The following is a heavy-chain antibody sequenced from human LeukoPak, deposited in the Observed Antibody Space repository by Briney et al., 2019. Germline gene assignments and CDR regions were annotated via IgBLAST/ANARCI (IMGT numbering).Heavy chain of an antibody. J-gene: IGHJ2*01. D-gene: IGHD1-26*01. CDR1: GYSFSTYW. V-gene: IGHV5-51*01. Sequence: GESLKISCKGSGYSFSTYWIGRVRQMPGKGLEWMGIIYPGDSDTRYSPSFQGQVTISADKSINTAYLQWSNLKASDTAMYFCARDAIVGATQGYFDLWGRGTLVTVSS. CDR3: ARDAIVGATQGYFDL. CDR2: IYPGDSDT.